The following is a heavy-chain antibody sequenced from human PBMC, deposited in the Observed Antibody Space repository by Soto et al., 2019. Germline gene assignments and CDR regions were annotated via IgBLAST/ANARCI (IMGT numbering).Heavy chain of an antibody. V-gene: IGHV1-69*01. Sequence: QVQLVQSGAEVNKPGSSVKVSCKASGCNFSSYAISWVRQAPGQRLEWMGGIIPIFGTANYAQTFQGSVTITGDESTRTAYMELSSLRSEDTAVYYWARVRGLTMIVAASFSWFDPWGQGTLVTVSS. CDR2: IIPIFGTA. CDR3: ARVRGLTMIVAASFSWFDP. D-gene: IGHD3-22*01. CDR1: GCNFSSYA. J-gene: IGHJ5*02.